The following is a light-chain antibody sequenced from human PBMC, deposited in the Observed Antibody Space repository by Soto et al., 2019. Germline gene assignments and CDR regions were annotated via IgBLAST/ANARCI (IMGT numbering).Light chain of an antibody. CDR1: QSVSNN. V-gene: IGKV3-15*01. J-gene: IGKJ1*01. CDR2: GAS. Sequence: EIVMTQSPATLSVSPGERATLSYRASQSVSNNYLAWYQQKPGQALRLLIYGASTRATGIPARFSGSGSGTEFTLTISSLQSEDFAVYYCQQYNNWPSFGQGTKVDI. CDR3: QQYNNWPS.